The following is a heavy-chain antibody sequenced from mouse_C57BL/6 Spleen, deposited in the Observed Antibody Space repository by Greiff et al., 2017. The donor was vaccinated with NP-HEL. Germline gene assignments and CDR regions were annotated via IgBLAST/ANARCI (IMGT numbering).Heavy chain of an antibody. CDR3: ASSYYFDY. J-gene: IGHJ2*01. CDR1: GYTFTSYW. D-gene: IGHD1-1*01. Sequence: QVQLPQPGAELVRPGSSVKLSCQASGYTFTSYWMHWVKQRPIQGLEGIGNIDPSDSETHYNQKFKDKATLTVDKSSSTAYMQLSSLTSEDSAVYYCASSYYFDYWGQGTTLTVSS. CDR2: IDPSDSET. V-gene: IGHV1-52*01.